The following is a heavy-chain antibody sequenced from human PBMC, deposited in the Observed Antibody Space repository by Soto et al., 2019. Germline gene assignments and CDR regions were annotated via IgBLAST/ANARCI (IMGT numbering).Heavy chain of an antibody. CDR3: ARVEIVGFDY. Sequence: QIQLVQSGAEVKKPGASVKVSCKASGYTFTGFPIHWVRQAPGQRLEWMGWINAGSGKAESAQKFQGRVTINRDPSASTVYMELNSLRPEDTAVYYCARVEIVGFDYWGQGTLVTVSS. V-gene: IGHV1-3*01. D-gene: IGHD2-2*03. CDR2: INAGSGKA. J-gene: IGHJ4*02. CDR1: GYTFTGFP.